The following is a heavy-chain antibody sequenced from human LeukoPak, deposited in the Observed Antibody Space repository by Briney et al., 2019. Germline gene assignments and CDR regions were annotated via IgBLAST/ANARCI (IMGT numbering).Heavy chain of an antibody. D-gene: IGHD6-19*01. CDR3: ARVEQWLSNDAFDI. V-gene: IGHV1-2*02. CDR1: GHTFTGYY. J-gene: IGHJ3*02. Sequence: ASVKVSCKASGHTFTGYYMHWVRQAPGQGLEWMGWINPNSGGTNYAQKFQGRVTMTRDTSISTAYMELSRLRSDDTAVYYCARVEQWLSNDAFDIWGQGTMVTVSS. CDR2: INPNSGGT.